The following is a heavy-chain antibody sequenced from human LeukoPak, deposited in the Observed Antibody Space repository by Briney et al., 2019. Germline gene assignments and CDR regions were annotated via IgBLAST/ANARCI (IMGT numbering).Heavy chain of an antibody. J-gene: IGHJ6*02. CDR3: ARGLMSATTILYGMDV. CDR1: GFTVSGNY. Sequence: GGSLRLSCAASGFTVSGNYMTWVRQAPGKGLEWVSVIYTRGSTYCADSVKDRFIISRDNSKNTLFLQMNSLRAEDTAVYYCARGLMSATTILYGMDVWGQGTTVTVSS. CDR2: IYTRGST. D-gene: IGHD1-26*01. V-gene: IGHV3-66*01.